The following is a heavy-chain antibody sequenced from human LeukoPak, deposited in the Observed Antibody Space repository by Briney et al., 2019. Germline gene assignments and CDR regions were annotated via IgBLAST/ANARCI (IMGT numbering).Heavy chain of an antibody. CDR2: IIPIFGTA. V-gene: IGHV1-69*01. CDR3: ATSADT. J-gene: IGHJ5*02. Sequence: SVKVSCKASGGTFSSYTISWVRQAPGQGLEWMGGIIPIFGTANTTQKFQGRVTITADESTSTAYMELSSLISEDTAVYYCATSADTWGQGTLVTVSS. D-gene: IGHD6-25*01. CDR1: GGTFSSYT.